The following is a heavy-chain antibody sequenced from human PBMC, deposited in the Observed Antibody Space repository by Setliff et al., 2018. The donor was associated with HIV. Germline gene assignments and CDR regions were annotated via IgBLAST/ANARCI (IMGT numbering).Heavy chain of an antibody. CDR2: IYGSSGST. CDR1: GFTFSNYA. V-gene: IGHV3-23*01. CDR3: AKHRDFGSGSYFDH. J-gene: IGHJ4*02. D-gene: IGHD3-10*01. Sequence: GESLKISCAASGFTFSNYAMSWVRQAPGKGLEWVSAIYGSSGSTNYADSVKGRFTISRDNSKNMLYLQMNSLRAEDTAVYYCAKHRDFGSGSYFDHWGQGTKVTVSS.